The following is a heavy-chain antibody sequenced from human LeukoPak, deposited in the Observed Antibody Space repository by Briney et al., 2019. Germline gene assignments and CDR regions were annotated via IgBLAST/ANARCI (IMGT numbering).Heavy chain of an antibody. Sequence: PSQTLSLTCTVSGGSISSGGYYWSWIRQPPGKGLEWIGYIYYSGSTNYNPSLKSRVTISVDTSKNQFSLKLSSVTAADTAVYYCARSDYDRRGSDYFDYWGQGTLVTVSS. V-gene: IGHV4-61*08. CDR1: GGSISSGGYY. CDR2: IYYSGST. J-gene: IGHJ4*02. CDR3: ARSDYDRRGSDYFDY. D-gene: IGHD3-22*01.